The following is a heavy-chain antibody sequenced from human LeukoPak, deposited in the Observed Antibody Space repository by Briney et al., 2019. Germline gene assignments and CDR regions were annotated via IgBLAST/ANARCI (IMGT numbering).Heavy chain of an antibody. Sequence: ASVKVSCKTSGYTFTGHYMHWVRQAPGQELEWMGWINPNSGATKSAQKFQGRVTMTRDTSITTAYMELYSLRSDDTALYYCAREMTPVGGSPLIWFDPWGQGTLVTVSS. V-gene: IGHV1-2*02. J-gene: IGHJ5*02. D-gene: IGHD4-23*01. CDR3: AREMTPVGGSPLIWFDP. CDR2: INPNSGAT. CDR1: GYTFTGHY.